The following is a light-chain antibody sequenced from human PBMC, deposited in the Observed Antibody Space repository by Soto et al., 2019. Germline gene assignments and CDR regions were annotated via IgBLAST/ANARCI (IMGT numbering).Light chain of an antibody. V-gene: IGKV3-20*01. Sequence: EIVLKQSPGTLSLSPGEIATLSCRASQSGGGSYLAWYQQKPGQAPRLLISGASRRVTGIPDRFSGSGSGTDFTLTISSLEPEDFAVYYCQQYGQSPLTFGGGTKVEIK. CDR1: QSGGGSY. CDR3: QQYGQSPLT. J-gene: IGKJ4*01. CDR2: GAS.